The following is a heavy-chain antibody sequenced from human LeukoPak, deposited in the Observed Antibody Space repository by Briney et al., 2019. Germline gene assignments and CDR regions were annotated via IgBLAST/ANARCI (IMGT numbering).Heavy chain of an antibody. CDR2: IDPDGGGT. V-gene: IGHV1-2*02. CDR3: ARLPVIVGARVPIGL. CDR1: GYTSTGYY. D-gene: IGHD1-26*01. J-gene: IGHJ4*02. Sequence: ASVKVSCKASGYTSTGYYIHWVRQAPGQGLEWMGWIDPDGGGTNYGQKFQGRVTMTGDTSIRTVYMELNRLTSDDTAFYYCARLPVIVGARVPIGLWGQGTLVTVSS.